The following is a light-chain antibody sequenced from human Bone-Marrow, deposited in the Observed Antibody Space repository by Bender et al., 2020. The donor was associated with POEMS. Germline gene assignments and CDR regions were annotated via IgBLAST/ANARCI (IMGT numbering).Light chain of an antibody. CDR2: DVN. CDR1: SSDVGAYDY. CDR3: FSYAGNYIVV. V-gene: IGLV2-11*01. Sequence: QSALTQPRSVSGSPGQSVTISCTGTSSDVGAYDYVSWYQHHPDKAPKLVIYDVNRRPSGVPDRFSGSKSGNTASLPISGLRAEDEAAYSCFSYAGNYIVVSGGGTKLTVL. J-gene: IGLJ2*01.